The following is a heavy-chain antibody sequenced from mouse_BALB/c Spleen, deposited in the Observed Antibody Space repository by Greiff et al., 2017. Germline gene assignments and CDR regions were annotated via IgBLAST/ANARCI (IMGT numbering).Heavy chain of an antibody. CDR3: ARAYYDYDVEAWFAY. J-gene: IGHJ3*01. Sequence: VMLVESGAELAKPGASVKMSCKASGYTFTSYWMHWVKQRPGQGLEWIGYINPSTGYTEYNQKFKDKATLTADKSSSTAYMQLSSLTSEDSAVYYCARAYYDYDVEAWFAYWGQGTLVTVSA. V-gene: IGHV1-7*01. D-gene: IGHD2-4*01. CDR2: INPSTGYT. CDR1: GYTFTSYW.